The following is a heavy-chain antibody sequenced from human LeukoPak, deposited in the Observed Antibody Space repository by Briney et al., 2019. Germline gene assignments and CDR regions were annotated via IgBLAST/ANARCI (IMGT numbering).Heavy chain of an antibody. J-gene: IGHJ4*02. CDR1: GVTVSSNS. CDR2: IHSGGNT. V-gene: IGHV3-66*02. D-gene: IGHD1-26*01. CDR3: ARTIVLGPTTIRELDY. Sequence: GGSLRLSCAVSGVTVSSNSMSWVSQTPGKGLEWVSVIHSGGNTYYTESVKGRFTISRDISKNTLYLQMNSLRAEDTAVYYCARTIVLGPTTIRELDYWGQGTLVTVSS.